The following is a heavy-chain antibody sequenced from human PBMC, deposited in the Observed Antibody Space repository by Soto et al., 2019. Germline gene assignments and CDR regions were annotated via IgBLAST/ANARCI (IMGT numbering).Heavy chain of an antibody. D-gene: IGHD3-10*01. Sequence: GGSLRLSCAASGITFSSYVMSWVRQAPGKGLKWVSTISGSGGTTNYADSVTGRFTISRDNSKNTLYLQMNSLRAEDTAVYYYAKGYGSGSPSYYYYYYMDVWGKGTTVTVS. CDR2: ISGSGGTT. J-gene: IGHJ6*03. V-gene: IGHV3-23*01. CDR3: AKGYGSGSPSYYYYYYMDV. CDR1: GITFSSYV.